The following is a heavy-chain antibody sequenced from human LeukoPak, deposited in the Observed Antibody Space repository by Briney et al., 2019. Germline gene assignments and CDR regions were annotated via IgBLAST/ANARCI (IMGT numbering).Heavy chain of an antibody. D-gene: IGHD6-6*01. Sequence: ASVKVSCKASGYTLTGYYMHWVRQAPGQGLEWMGWINSNGGEINYAQKFQGRVTITRDTPLRKAYMDLSNLRYDETDVYYFARKGGSLEYRSSHVVDHWGQGTLVTVSS. J-gene: IGHJ4*02. V-gene: IGHV1-2*02. CDR1: GYTLTGYY. CDR2: INSNGGEI. CDR3: ARKGGSLEYRSSHVVDH.